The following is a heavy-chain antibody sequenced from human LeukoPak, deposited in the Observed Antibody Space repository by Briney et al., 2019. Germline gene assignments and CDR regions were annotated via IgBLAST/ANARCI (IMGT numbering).Heavy chain of an antibody. D-gene: IGHD5-24*01. CDR2: MNANSGNT. Sequence: ASVTVSCKASGYTFTGYYMHWVRQAPGQGLEWMGWMNANSGNTGYAQKFQGRVTMTRDTSISTAYMELSSLRSEDTAVYYCARGAGSDGRDWFDPWGQGTLVTVSS. V-gene: IGHV1-8*02. CDR3: ARGAGSDGRDWFDP. CDR1: GYTFTGYY. J-gene: IGHJ5*02.